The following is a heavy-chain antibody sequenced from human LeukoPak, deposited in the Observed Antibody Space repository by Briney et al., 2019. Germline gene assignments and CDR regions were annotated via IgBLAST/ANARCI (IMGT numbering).Heavy chain of an antibody. D-gene: IGHD2-15*01. CDR1: GGSISSGSYY. J-gene: IGHJ4*02. Sequence: PSETLSLTCTVSGGSISSGSYYWSWIRQPAGKGLEWIGRIYTSGSTNYNPSLKSRVTISVDTSKNQFSLKLSSVTAADTAVYYCARVRATAFDYWGRGTLVTVSS. CDR3: ARVRATAFDY. V-gene: IGHV4-61*02. CDR2: IYTSGST.